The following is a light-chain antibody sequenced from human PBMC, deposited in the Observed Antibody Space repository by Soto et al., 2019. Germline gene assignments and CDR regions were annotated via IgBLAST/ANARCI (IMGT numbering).Light chain of an antibody. CDR1: QRISTG. CDR3: QHYNTYSPGT. V-gene: IGKV1-5*01. J-gene: IGKJ1*01. CDR2: DAS. Sequence: DIQITQSPSTPSASVGGGVTITCRASQRISTGLAWYQQKPGKAPKLLISDASSLETGVPSRFSGSVTGTEFTLTINSLQPDDFATYYCQHYNTYSPGTFGQGTKVDI.